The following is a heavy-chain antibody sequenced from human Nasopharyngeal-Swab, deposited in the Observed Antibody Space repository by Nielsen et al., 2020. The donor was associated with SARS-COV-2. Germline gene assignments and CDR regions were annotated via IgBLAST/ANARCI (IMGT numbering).Heavy chain of an antibody. CDR3: AKDLPKQQLAQYYYYGMDV. Sequence: WIRQPPGKGLEWVSAISGCGGSTYYADSVKGRFTISRDNSKNTLYLQMNSLRAEDTAVYYCAKDLPKQQLAQYYYYGMDVWGQGTTVTVSS. J-gene: IGHJ6*02. D-gene: IGHD6-13*01. V-gene: IGHV3-23*01. CDR2: ISGCGGST.